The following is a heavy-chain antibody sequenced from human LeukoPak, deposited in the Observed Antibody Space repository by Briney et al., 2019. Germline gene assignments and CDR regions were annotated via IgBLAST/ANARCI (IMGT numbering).Heavy chain of an antibody. V-gene: IGHV4-39*01. CDR1: GGSISSSSYY. CDR2: IYYSGST. J-gene: IGHJ5*02. CDR3: VVVAVPGWFDP. D-gene: IGHD2-15*01. Sequence: PSETLSLTCTVSGGSISSSSYYWGWIRQPPGTGLEWIGNIYYSGSTYYNPSLKSRVTISVDTSKNQFSLKLSSVTAADTAMYFCVVVAVPGWFDPWGQGTLVTVSS.